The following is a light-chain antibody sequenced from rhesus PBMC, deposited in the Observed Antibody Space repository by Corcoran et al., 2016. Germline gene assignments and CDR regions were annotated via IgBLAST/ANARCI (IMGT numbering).Light chain of an antibody. CDR1: ESVSSY. J-gene: IGKJ2*01. Sequence: QVVLTQSPATLSLSPGERATLSCRASESVSSYLAWYQPKPGQAPRLLSYGASSRATGIPDRFSGSGSGADFTLIISSLEPEDVGVYYCQQYNNWMYRFGQGTKVEIK. V-gene: IGKV3S11*01. CDR2: GAS. CDR3: QQYNNWMYR.